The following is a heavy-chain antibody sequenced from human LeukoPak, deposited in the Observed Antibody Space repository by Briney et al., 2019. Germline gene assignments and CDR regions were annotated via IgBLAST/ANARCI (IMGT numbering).Heavy chain of an antibody. CDR1: GGSFSGYY. V-gene: IGHV4-34*01. CDR2: INHSGST. J-gene: IGHJ6*02. D-gene: IGHD3-22*01. CDR3: ASFTTWPGMDV. Sequence: SETLSLTCAVYGGSFSGYYWSWIRQPPGKGLERIGEINHSGSTNYNPSLKSRVTISVDTSKNQFSLKLSSVTAADTAVYYCASFTTWPGMDVWGQGTTVTVSS.